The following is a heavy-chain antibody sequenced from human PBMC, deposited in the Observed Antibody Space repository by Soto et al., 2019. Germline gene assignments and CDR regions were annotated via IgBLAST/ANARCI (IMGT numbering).Heavy chain of an antibody. CDR2: ISSSSSYI. D-gene: IGHD3-22*01. CDR1: GFTFSSYS. Sequence: GGSLRLSCAASGFTFSSYSMNWVRQAPGKGLEWVSSISSSSSYIYYADSVKGRFTISRDNAKNSLYLQMNSLRAEDTAVYYCARDQYYYDSSGYPGAFDIWGQGTMVTVSS. J-gene: IGHJ3*02. V-gene: IGHV3-21*01. CDR3: ARDQYYYDSSGYPGAFDI.